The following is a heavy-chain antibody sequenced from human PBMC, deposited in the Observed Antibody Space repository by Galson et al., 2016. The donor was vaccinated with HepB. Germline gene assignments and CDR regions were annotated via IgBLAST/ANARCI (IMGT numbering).Heavy chain of an antibody. Sequence: SETLSLTCVVSGGSISIGNWYSWVRQPPGKGLEWIGEIHHSGNTNYNSSLKSRVAMSADKSKNQFSLKLSFVTAADTAVYYCARDSGVTAARTSFLLDSWGQGTLVTVSS. J-gene: IGHJ4*02. CDR1: GGSISIGNW. CDR2: IHHSGNT. V-gene: IGHV4-4*02. D-gene: IGHD6-13*01. CDR3: ARDSGVTAARTSFLLDS.